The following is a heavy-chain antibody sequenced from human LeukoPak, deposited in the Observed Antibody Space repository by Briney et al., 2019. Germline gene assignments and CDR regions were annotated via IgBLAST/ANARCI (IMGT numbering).Heavy chain of an antibody. J-gene: IGHJ3*01. Sequence: GGSLRLSCAASGFTFSDEYMSWIRQAPGKGLEWISCVSNSGSSIYYADSVKGRFSISRDNVKNSLYLQMNSLRVEDTAVYYCARDGAYSASNFWGQGTMVAVSS. V-gene: IGHV3-11*01. CDR1: GFTFSDEY. CDR3: ARDGAYSASNF. D-gene: IGHD6-13*01. CDR2: VSNSGSSI.